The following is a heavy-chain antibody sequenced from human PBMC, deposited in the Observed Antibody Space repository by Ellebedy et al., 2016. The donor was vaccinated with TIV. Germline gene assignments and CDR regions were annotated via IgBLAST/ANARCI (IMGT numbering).Heavy chain of an antibody. D-gene: IGHD4-23*01. CDR2: IFSSGTT. CDR1: GDSMNSYY. CDR3: AREPYGGYY. J-gene: IGHJ4*02. Sequence: SETLSLTCTVSGDSMNSYYWSWIRQPPGKRPEWIGYIFSSGTTNYNPSLQSRVTISIDTSKNHFSLRLTSLTAADTAVYYCAREPYGGYYWGQGALVTVSS. V-gene: IGHV4-59*01.